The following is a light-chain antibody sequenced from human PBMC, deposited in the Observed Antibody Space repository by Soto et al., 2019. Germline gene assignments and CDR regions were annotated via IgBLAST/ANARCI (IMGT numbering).Light chain of an antibody. V-gene: IGKV3-11*01. CDR2: DAS. J-gene: IGKJ2*01. Sequence: EIVLTQSPATLSLSPGERATLSCRASQSVSSYLAWYQQKPGQAPRLLIYDASNRATGIPARFSRSGSGTDCTLTISSLEPEDFAVYYCQQPYTFGQGTKLEIK. CDR3: QQPYT. CDR1: QSVSSY.